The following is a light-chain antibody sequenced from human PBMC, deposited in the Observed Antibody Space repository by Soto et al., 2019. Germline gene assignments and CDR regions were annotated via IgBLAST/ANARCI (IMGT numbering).Light chain of an antibody. Sequence: EIVLTQTQATLSSFPVDRVTLSCRASQYINTRLAWYQHRPGQAPRLLIYPTSLRAAGIPARFSASGSGTDFTLTISDVQPEDFALYYCHQRQSWPRTFGQGTKVDIK. V-gene: IGKV3-11*01. J-gene: IGKJ1*01. CDR1: QYINTR. CDR3: HQRQSWPRT. CDR2: PTS.